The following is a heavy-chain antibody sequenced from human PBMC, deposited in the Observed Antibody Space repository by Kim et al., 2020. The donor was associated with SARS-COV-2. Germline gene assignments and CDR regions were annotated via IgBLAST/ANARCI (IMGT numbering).Heavy chain of an antibody. CDR1: GDSVSSNSAA. CDR2: TYYRSKWYN. Sequence: SQTLSLTCAISGDSVSSNSAAWNWIRQSPSRGLEWLGRTYYRSKWYNDYAVSVKSRITINPDTSKNQFSLQLNSVTPEDTAVYYCARVAAVAGPGGDYYYYVMDVWGQGTTVTVS. J-gene: IGHJ6*02. D-gene: IGHD6-19*01. CDR3: ARVAAVAGPGGDYYYYVMDV. V-gene: IGHV6-1*01.